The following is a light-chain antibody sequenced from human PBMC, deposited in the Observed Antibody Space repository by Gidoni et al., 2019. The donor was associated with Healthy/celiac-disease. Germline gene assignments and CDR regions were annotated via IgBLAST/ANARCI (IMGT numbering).Light chain of an antibody. V-gene: IGLV2-14*01. CDR1: SSDVGGYNY. CDR3: SSYTSSSTLV. Sequence: QSALTQPASVSASPVQSITISCTGTSSDVGGYNYVSWYQQHPGKAPKLMIYDVSNRPSGVSNRCSGSKSGNTASLTISGIQAEDEADYYCSSYTSSSTLVFGGGTKLTVL. CDR2: DVS. J-gene: IGLJ2*01.